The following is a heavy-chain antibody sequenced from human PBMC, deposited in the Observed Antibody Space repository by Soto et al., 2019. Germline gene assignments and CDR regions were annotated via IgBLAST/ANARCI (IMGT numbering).Heavy chain of an antibody. J-gene: IGHJ5*02. Sequence: QVQLQQWGAGLLKPSETLSLTCAVYGGSFSGYYWSWIRQPPGKGLEWIGEINHSGSTNYNPSLKSLVTISVDTSKTPFPLKLSSVTAAATAVYYCARGPRLVVRGGMGWFDPWGQGTLVTVSS. CDR1: GGSFSGYY. D-gene: IGHD3-10*01. CDR2: INHSGST. CDR3: ARGPRLVVRGGMGWFDP. V-gene: IGHV4-34*01.